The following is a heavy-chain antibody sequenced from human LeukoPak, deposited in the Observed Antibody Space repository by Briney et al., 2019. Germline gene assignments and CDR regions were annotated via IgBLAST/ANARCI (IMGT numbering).Heavy chain of an antibody. CDR2: IIPIFGTA. Sequence: GASVKVSCKASGGTFSSYAISWVRQAPGQGLEWMGGIIPIFGTANYAQKFQGRVTITTDESTSTAYMELSRLRSDDTAVYYCARFFRASAQKNYGMDVWGQGTTVTVSS. J-gene: IGHJ6*02. CDR3: ARFFRASAQKNYGMDV. D-gene: IGHD3-3*01. V-gene: IGHV1-69*05. CDR1: GGTFSSYA.